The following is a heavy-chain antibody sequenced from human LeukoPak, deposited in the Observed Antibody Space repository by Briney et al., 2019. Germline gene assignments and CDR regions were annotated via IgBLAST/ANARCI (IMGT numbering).Heavy chain of an antibody. CDR2: IIPIFGTA. CDR3: ARSRSSPDYYYYMDV. V-gene: IGHV1-69*06. Sequence: GASVKVSCKASGGTFSSYAISWVRQAPGQGLEWMGGIIPIFGTANYAQKFQGRVTITADKSTSTAYMELSSLRSEDTAVYYCARSRSSPDYYYYMDVWGKGTTVTVSS. D-gene: IGHD2-2*01. J-gene: IGHJ6*03. CDR1: GGTFSSYA.